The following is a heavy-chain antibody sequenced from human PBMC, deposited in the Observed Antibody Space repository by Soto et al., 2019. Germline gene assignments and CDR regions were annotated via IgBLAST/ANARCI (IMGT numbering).Heavy chain of an antibody. CDR3: ARPYGSGSYYTKRYYMDV. CDR2: IYYSGST. J-gene: IGHJ6*03. D-gene: IGHD3-10*01. Sequence: PSETLSLTCTVSGGSISSSSYYWGWIRQPPGKGLEWIGSIYYSGSTYYNPSLKSRVTISVDTSKNQFSLKLSSVIAADTAAYYCARPYGSGSYYTKRYYMDVWGKGTTVTVSS. V-gene: IGHV4-39*01. CDR1: GGSISSSSYY.